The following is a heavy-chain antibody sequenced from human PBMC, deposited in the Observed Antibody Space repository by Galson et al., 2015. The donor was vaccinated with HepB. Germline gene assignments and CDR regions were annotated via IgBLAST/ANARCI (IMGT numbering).Heavy chain of an antibody. D-gene: IGHD4-17*01. CDR2: VYYSGTS. CDR1: DYSITSGYY. V-gene: IGHV4-38-2*02. Sequence: SETLSLTCSVSDYSITSGYYWGWIRQPPGKGLEWIGSVYYSGTSYYNPSLKSRVFISIDSSKNHFSLELTSVTAADTAIYYCARDVYYGDPYYFEYWGRGTLVTVSS. CDR3: ARDVYYGDPYYFEY. J-gene: IGHJ4*02.